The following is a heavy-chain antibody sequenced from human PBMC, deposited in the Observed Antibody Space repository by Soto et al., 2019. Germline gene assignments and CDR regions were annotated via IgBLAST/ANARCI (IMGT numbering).Heavy chain of an antibody. Sequence: PSQTLSLTCVISGDSVSSNSAAWNWIRQSPSRGLEWLGRTYYRSKWYNDYAVSVKSRITINPDTSKNQFSLQLNSVTPEDTAVYYCARDGLGGIAAHFGCMDVWGQGTTVTVPS. CDR1: GDSVSSNSAA. CDR2: TYYRSKWYN. CDR3: ARDGLGGIAAHFGCMDV. V-gene: IGHV6-1*01. D-gene: IGHD6-13*01. J-gene: IGHJ6*02.